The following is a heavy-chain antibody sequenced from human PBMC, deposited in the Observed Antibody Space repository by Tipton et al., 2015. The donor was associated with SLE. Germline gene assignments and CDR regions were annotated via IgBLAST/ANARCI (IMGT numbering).Heavy chain of an antibody. D-gene: IGHD4-17*01. CDR2: INHSGST. V-gene: IGHV4-34*01. CDR3: ARVAGDHDAFDI. CDR1: GGSFSDYY. Sequence: TLSLTCAVYGGSFSDYYWTWIRQPPGKGLEWIGEINHSGSTKYNPSLKRRVTISVDTSKNQFSLKLSSVTAAETAVYYCARVAGDHDAFDIWGQGTMVTVSS. J-gene: IGHJ3*02.